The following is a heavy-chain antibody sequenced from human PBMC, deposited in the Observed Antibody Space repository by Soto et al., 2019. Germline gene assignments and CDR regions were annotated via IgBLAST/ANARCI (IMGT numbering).Heavy chain of an antibody. D-gene: IGHD1-1*01. Sequence: GASVKVSCKASGYTFTSYAMHLVRQAPGQXLEXXGXXNXGXXXRXXSQRFQGRVTIASDTSASTGYMELSSLRSEDTAVYYCARDFNWASDYWGQGTLVTVSS. CDR1: GYTFTSYA. V-gene: IGHV1-3*01. CDR2: XNXGXXXR. J-gene: IGHJ4*02. CDR3: ARDFNWASDY.